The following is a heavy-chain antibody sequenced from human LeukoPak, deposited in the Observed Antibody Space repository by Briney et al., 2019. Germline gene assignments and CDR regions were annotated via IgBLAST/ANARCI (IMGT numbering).Heavy chain of an antibody. J-gene: IGHJ4*02. CDR3: ASLDY. Sequence: GGSLRLSCAASGFTFSSSWMNWVRQAPGKGLEWVANIKQDGSEKYYVDSVKGRFTISRDNAKNSLYLQMNTLRAEDTAVYYCASLDYWGQGTLVTVSS. V-gene: IGHV3-7*01. CDR2: IKQDGSEK. CDR1: GFTFSSSW.